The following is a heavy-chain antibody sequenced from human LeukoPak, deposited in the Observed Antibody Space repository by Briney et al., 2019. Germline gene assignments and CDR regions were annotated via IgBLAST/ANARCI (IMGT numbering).Heavy chain of an antibody. J-gene: IGHJ4*02. CDR3: ASLDY. Sequence: GGSLRLSCAASGFTFSSSWMNWVRQAPGKGLEWVANIKQDGSEKYYVDSVKGRFTISRDNAKNSLYLQMNTLRAEDTAVYYCASLDYWGQGTLVTVSS. V-gene: IGHV3-7*01. CDR2: IKQDGSEK. CDR1: GFTFSSSW.